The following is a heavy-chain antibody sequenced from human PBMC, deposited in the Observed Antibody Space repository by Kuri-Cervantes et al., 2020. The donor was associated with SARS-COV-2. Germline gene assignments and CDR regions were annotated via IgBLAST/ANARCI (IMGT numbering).Heavy chain of an antibody. Sequence: GSLRLSCAVYGGSVSGYYWSWIRQPPGKGLEWIGEIHHAVGTFYTPSLRSRATIFLDTSKNQFSLKLRSVTAADTAMYYCARDRLGRYYFDYWGQGTLVTVSS. CDR2: IHHAVGT. D-gene: IGHD7-27*01. CDR3: ARDRLGRYYFDY. J-gene: IGHJ4*02. V-gene: IGHV4-34*01. CDR1: GGSVSGYY.